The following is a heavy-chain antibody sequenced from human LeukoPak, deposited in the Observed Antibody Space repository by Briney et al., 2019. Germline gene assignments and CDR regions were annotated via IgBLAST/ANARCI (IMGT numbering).Heavy chain of an antibody. CDR1: GGSISSYY. V-gene: IGHV4-59*01. J-gene: IGHJ6*03. CDR3: ARAPYYYYYYMDV. CDR2: IYYSGST. Sequence: SETLSLTCTVSGGSISSYYWSWIRQPPGKGLEWIGYIYYSGSTNYNPSLKSRVTISVDTSKNQFSLKLSSVTAADTAVYYCARAPYYYYYYMDVWGKGTTVTISS.